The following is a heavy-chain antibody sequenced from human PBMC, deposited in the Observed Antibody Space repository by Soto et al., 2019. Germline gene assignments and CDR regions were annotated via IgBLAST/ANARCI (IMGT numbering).Heavy chain of an antibody. V-gene: IGHV1-69*01. D-gene: IGHD4-17*01. CDR2: STPIFGTA. J-gene: IGHJ4*02. CDR3: ARLGSTVSKDRPFDY. Sequence: QVQLVQSGAEVKKPGSSVKVSCKASGGTFSSYAISWVRQAPGQGLEWMGGSTPIFGTANYAQKFQGRGTITADESTSTAYMEVSSLRSEDTAVYYCARLGSTVSKDRPFDYWGQGTLVTVSS. CDR1: GGTFSSYA.